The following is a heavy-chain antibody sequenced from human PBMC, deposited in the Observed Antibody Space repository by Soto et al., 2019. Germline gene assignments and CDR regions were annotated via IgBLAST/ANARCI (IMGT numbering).Heavy chain of an antibody. D-gene: IGHD2-2*01. CDR3: ARHPGYCSGSNCYGYYTRDV. J-gene: IGHJ6*02. V-gene: IGHV4-39*01. Sequence: QLQLQESGPGLVKPSETLSLPCIVSGGSISSSRYSGAWIRQPPGKGLEWIGAMSDGVNTYYNPSLESRITISVDTSKNQCSLELSSVTAADTAVYSCARHPGYCSGSNCYGYYTRDVWGQGTTVTVSS. CDR2: MSDGVNT. CDR1: GGSISSSRYS.